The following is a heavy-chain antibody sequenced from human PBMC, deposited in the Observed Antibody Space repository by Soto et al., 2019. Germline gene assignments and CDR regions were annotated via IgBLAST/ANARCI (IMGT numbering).Heavy chain of an antibody. CDR1: GFTFSSYS. CDR2: ISISSSTI. J-gene: IGHJ5*02. V-gene: IGHV3-48*02. Sequence: EVNLVESGGGLVQPGGSLRLSCAASGFTFSSYSMNWVRQAPGKGLEWVSYISISSSTIYYADFVKGRFTSSRDNAKNSLYLQMNSLRDEDTAVYYCARGHWLELRWVNWFDPWGQGTLVTVSS. CDR3: ARGHWLELRWVNWFDP. D-gene: IGHD1-7*01.